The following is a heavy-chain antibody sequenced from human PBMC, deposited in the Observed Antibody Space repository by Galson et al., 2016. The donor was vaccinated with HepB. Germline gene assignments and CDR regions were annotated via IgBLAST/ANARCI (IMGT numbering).Heavy chain of an antibody. V-gene: IGHV4-59*01. Sequence: ETLSLTCTVSGSSLSTYYWSWIRPPPGEGLEWIAYFYFSGNTNYNPALKSRVTVSFDTSKNQFSLKLNSVTAADTAVYYCARDAGGPYDLWGRGTLVTVSS. CDR1: GSSLSTYY. CDR3: ARDAGGPYDL. J-gene: IGHJ2*01. CDR2: FYFSGNT. D-gene: IGHD3-16*01.